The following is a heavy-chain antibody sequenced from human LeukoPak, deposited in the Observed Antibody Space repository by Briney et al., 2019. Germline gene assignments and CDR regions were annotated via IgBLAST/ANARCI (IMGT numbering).Heavy chain of an antibody. CDR1: GGTFSSYA. Sequence: SVKVSCKASGGTFSSYAISWVRQAPGQGLEWMGRIIPILGVANYAQKFQGRVTITADKSTSTAYMELSSLRSEDTAVYYCAKLVPDPMDVWGQGTTVTVSS. CDR3: AKLVPDPMDV. CDR2: IIPILGVA. V-gene: IGHV1-69*04. J-gene: IGHJ6*02. D-gene: IGHD6-13*01.